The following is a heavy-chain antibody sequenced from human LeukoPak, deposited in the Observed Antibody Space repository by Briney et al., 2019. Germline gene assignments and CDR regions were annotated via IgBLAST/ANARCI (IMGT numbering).Heavy chain of an antibody. J-gene: IGHJ4*02. D-gene: IGHD3-10*01. CDR2: ISGSGTTI. CDR3: ASRPPPVRGPHDY. CDR1: RITFSNYE. V-gene: IGHV3-48*03. Sequence: GGSLRLSCVASRITFSNYEMNWVRQAPGKGLEWVSYISGSGTTIYYADFVKGRFTTSRDNAKNSVYLQMNSLTAEDTAIYYCASRPPPVRGPHDYWGQGTLVTVS.